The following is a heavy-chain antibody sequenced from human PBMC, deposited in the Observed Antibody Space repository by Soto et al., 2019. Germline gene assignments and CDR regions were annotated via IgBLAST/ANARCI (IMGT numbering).Heavy chain of an antibody. CDR2: IYYNGNT. CDR1: GGSIRNHY. V-gene: IGHV4-59*11. D-gene: IGHD7-27*01. CDR3: TRANWYSEY. Sequence: QVQLQESGPGLVKPSETLSLTCTVSGGSIRNHYWSWIRQPPGKGLEWIGYIYYNGNTNYNPSLKSRVSMSVDTSKNQISLKLSSVTAADTAVYYCTRANWYSEYWGQGTRVTVSS. J-gene: IGHJ4*02.